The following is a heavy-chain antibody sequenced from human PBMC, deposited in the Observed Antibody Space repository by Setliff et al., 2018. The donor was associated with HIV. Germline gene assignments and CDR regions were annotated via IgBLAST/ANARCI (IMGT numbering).Heavy chain of an antibody. CDR1: GYTFTSYY. V-gene: IGHV1-46*01. D-gene: IGHD4-4*01. CDR3: ARDPRLDTVTDGGAFDI. CDR2: INPSGGST. Sequence: GASVNVSCKASGYTFTSYYMHWVRQAPGQGLEWMGIINPSGGSTSYAQKFQGRVTMTRDTSTSTVYMELSSLRSEDTAVYYCARDPRLDTVTDGGAFDIWGQGTMVTVSS. J-gene: IGHJ3*02.